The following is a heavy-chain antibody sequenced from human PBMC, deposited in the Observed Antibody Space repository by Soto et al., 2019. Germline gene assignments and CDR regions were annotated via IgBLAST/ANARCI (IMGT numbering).Heavy chain of an antibody. D-gene: IGHD6-19*01. CDR2: INPSGGST. CDR3: ARELQWRRFFDI. J-gene: IGHJ3*02. V-gene: IGHV1-46*03. CDR1: GYTFTSYY. Sequence: QVQLVQSGAEVKKPGASVKVSCKASGYTFTSYYMHWVRQAPGQGLEWMGIINPSGGSTSYAQKFQGRVTMTRDTSTSTVYMELSSLRSEDMAVYYCARELQWRRFFDIWGQGTMVTVSS.